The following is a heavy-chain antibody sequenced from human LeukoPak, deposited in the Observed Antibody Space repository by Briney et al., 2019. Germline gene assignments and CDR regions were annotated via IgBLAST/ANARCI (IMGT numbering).Heavy chain of an antibody. CDR2: IFYTGST. CDR3: ARTHRGNKYPFDF. D-gene: IGHD5-18*01. CDR1: GGSIGSYY. J-gene: IGHJ5*01. V-gene: IGHV4-59*01. Sequence: SETLSLTCTVSGGSIGSYYWNWIRQPPGKGLEWIGHIFYTGSTNYNPSLKSRVALSVDTSKNHFSLKLSSVTASDTAVSYCARTHRGNKYPFDFWGQGTLVTVSS.